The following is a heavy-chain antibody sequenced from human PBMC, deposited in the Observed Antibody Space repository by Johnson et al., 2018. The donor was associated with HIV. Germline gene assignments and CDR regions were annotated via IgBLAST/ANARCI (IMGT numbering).Heavy chain of an antibody. J-gene: IGHJ3*02. CDR1: GFTFSSYA. D-gene: IGHD5-12*01. Sequence: QVQLVESGGGVVQPGGSLRLSCAASGFTFSSYAMHWVRQAPGKGLEWVAVISYDGSNKYYADSVKGRFTISRDNSKNTLYLQMNSLTAEATAVYYCARLVATKDYAFDIWGQGTMVTVSS. CDR2: ISYDGSNK. CDR3: ARLVATKDYAFDI. V-gene: IGHV3-30-3*01.